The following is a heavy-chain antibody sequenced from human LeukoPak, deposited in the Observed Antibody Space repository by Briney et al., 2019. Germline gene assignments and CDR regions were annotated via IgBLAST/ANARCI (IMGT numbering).Heavy chain of an antibody. D-gene: IGHD6-19*01. Sequence: PSETLSLTCNVSGGSISSSTYYWGWIRQPPGKGLEWIGSIYYSGSTYYNPSLKSRVTISVDTSKNQFSLKLSSVTAADTAVYYCARVAAHFDYWGQGTLVTVSS. V-gene: IGHV4-39*01. CDR1: GGSISSSTYY. J-gene: IGHJ4*02. CDR2: IYYSGST. CDR3: ARVAAHFDY.